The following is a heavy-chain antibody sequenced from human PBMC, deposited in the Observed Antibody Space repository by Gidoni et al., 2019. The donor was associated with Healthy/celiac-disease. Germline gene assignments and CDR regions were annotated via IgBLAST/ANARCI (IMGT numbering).Heavy chain of an antibody. CDR3: AKDRRVRAAAGTMGSYYFDY. V-gene: IGHV3-23*01. Sequence: EVQLLESGGGLVQPGGSLRLSCAASGFTFSSYAMRWVRQAPGKGLEWVSAISGSGGSTYYADSVKGRFTISRDNSKNTLYLQMNSLRAEDTAVYYCAKDRRVRAAAGTMGSYYFDYWGQGTLVTVSS. D-gene: IGHD6-13*01. J-gene: IGHJ4*02. CDR2: ISGSGGST. CDR1: GFTFSSYA.